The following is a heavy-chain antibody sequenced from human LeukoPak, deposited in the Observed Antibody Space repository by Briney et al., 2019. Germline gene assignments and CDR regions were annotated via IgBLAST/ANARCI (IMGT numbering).Heavy chain of an antibody. V-gene: IGHV4-59*01. CDR3: ARASSRDGYPS. D-gene: IGHD5-24*01. CDR1: GGSISSYY. Sequence: PSETLSLTCTVSGGSISSYYWSWIRQPPGKGLEWIGYIYYSGTTNYSPSLKSRVIMSVDTSKNQFSLKLSPVTAADTAVYYCARASSRDGYPSWGQGTLVTVSS. J-gene: IGHJ4*02. CDR2: IYYSGTT.